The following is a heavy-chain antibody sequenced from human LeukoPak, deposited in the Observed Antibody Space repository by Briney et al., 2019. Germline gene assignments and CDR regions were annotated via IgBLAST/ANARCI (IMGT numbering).Heavy chain of an antibody. D-gene: IGHD5-12*01. V-gene: IGHV4-30-4*01. CDR2: ITYSGST. Sequence: SETLSLTCAVSGGSISSDDYYWSWIRQPPGKGLEWIGHITYSGSTDYSPSLRSRVTMSVDTSKNQFSLKLNSATAAETAMYFCARGGVGGYDYFDSWGQGTLVAVSS. J-gene: IGHJ4*02. CDR3: ARGGVGGYDYFDS. CDR1: GGSISSDDYY.